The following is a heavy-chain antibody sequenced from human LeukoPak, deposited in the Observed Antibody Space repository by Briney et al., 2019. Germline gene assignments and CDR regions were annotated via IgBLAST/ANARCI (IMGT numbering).Heavy chain of an antibody. CDR3: ARDRLYSSSLNWFDP. D-gene: IGHD6-13*01. J-gene: IGHJ5*02. Sequence: ASVKVSCKASGYTFTSYYMHWVRQAPGQGLEWMGWINPNSGGTNYAQKFQGRVTMTTDTSISTAYMELSRLRSDDTAVYYCARDRLYSSSLNWFDPWGQGTLVTVSS. V-gene: IGHV1-2*02. CDR1: GYTFTSYY. CDR2: INPNSGGT.